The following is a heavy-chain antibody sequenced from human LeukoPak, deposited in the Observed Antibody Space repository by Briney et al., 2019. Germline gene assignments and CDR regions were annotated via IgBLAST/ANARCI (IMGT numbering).Heavy chain of an antibody. CDR1: GFPFNTYA. CDR3: TRDSALLGVAFDL. J-gene: IGHJ3*01. V-gene: IGHV3-64D*06. Sequence: GGPLRLSCSASGFPFNTYAIHWVRQAPGKGLEYVAGISSNGDNTDFADSAKGRFTISRDNSKSTLFLQMNSLRAEDTAVYFCTRDSALLGVAFDLWGQGTVVTVSS. CDR2: ISSNGDNT. D-gene: IGHD2-15*01.